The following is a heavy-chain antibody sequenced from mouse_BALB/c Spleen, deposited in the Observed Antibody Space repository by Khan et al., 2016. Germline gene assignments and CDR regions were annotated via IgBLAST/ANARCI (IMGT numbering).Heavy chain of an antibody. CDR1: GFTFSSYA. CDR2: ISSGGSYT. V-gene: IGHV5-9-3*01. Sequence: EVELVVSGGGLVKPGGSLKLSCAASGFTFSSYAMSWVRQTPEKRLEWVATISSGGSYTYYPASVKGRFTISRDNAKNTLYLQMSSMRSEDTAMYYCVYYYGSSGAMDYWGQGTSVTVSS. J-gene: IGHJ4*01. CDR3: VYYYGSSGAMDY. D-gene: IGHD1-1*01.